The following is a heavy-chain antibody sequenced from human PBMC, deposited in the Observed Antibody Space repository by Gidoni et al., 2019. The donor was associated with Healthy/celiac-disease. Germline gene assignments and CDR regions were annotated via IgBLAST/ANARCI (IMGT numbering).Heavy chain of an antibody. CDR2: IMRSSSFL. V-gene: IGHV3-21*04. Sequence: EVQRVESGGGLVKPGGSLRLSCAASGFTFSSYSMNWVRQAPGKGMGWVPYIMRSSSFLYYADSMKCRFTISRDNANNSLSRKINSRRAEDTSVYYCARDNTWNRLGDYWGQGTLVTVS. J-gene: IGHJ4*02. CDR1: GFTFSSYS. D-gene: IGHD1-1*01. CDR3: ARDNTWNRLGDY.